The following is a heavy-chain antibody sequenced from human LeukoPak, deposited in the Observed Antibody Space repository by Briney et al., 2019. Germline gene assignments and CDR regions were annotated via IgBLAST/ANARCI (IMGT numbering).Heavy chain of an antibody. V-gene: IGHV1-18*01. Sequence: ASVKVSCKASGYTFTSYGISWVRQAPGQGLGWMGWIYSYNGNTNYAQKFQGRVTMTTDTSTSIAYTELRSLTSDDTAVYYCARLKNYGDYGYWGQGTLVTVSS. CDR1: GYTFTSYG. D-gene: IGHD4-17*01. CDR3: ARLKNYGDYGY. J-gene: IGHJ4*02. CDR2: IYSYNGNT.